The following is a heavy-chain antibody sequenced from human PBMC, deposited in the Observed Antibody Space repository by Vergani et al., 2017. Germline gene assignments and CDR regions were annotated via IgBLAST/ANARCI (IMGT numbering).Heavy chain of an antibody. V-gene: IGHV4-61*02. CDR2: IYTSGST. CDR1: GGSISSGSYY. Sequence: QLQLQESGPGLVKPSQTLSLTCTVSGGSISSGSYYWSWIRQPAGKGLEWIGRIYTSGSTNYNPSLKSRVTISVDTSKNQFSLKLSSVTAADTAVYYCARGLGYYDFWSGYSRLSWFDPWGQGTLVTVSS. J-gene: IGHJ5*02. D-gene: IGHD3-3*01. CDR3: ARGLGYYDFWSGYSRLSWFDP.